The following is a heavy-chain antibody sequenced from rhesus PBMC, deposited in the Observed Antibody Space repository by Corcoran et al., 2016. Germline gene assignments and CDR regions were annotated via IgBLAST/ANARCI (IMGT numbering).Heavy chain of an antibody. D-gene: IGHD6S26*01. V-gene: IGHV4S7*01. CDR3: ARVLGRLVQYWYFDI. J-gene: IGHJ2*01. CDR1: GGSISDYYY. Sequence: QVQLQESGPGLVKPSETLSLTCAVYGGSISDYYYWSWMRQAPGTGLEGNGQIYGGSGRTYHIPSRKSRVTVSKEPSKNQFSLKLSSVTAADTAVYYCARVLGRLVQYWYFDIWGPGTPITISS. CDR2: IYGGSGRT.